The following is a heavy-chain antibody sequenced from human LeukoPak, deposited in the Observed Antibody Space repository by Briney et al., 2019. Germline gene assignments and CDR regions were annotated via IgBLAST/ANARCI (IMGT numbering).Heavy chain of an antibody. CDR2: IYPGDSDT. CDR3: ARRPPSGAFDI. J-gene: IGHJ3*02. CDR1: GSRFTSYW. Sequence: GASLKISCKGFGSRFTSYWIAWGRPMPGKDVEWMGIIYPGDSDTRYSPSFQGQVTISADKSISTSYLQWSSLKASDTAMYYCARRPPSGAFDIWGQGTMVTVSS. V-gene: IGHV5-51*01.